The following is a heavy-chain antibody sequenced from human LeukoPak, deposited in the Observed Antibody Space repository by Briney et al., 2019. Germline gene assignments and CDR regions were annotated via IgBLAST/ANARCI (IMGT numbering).Heavy chain of an antibody. CDR2: TYYRSKWYN. V-gene: IGHV6-1*01. CDR1: GDSVSSNSAA. Sequence: SQTLSLTCAISGDSVSSNSAAWNWIRQSPSRGLEWLGRTYYRSKWYNDYAVSVKSRITINPDTSKNQFSLQLNSVSPEDTAVYYCAREVDSHGTLLYYGMDVWGQGTTVTVSS. J-gene: IGHJ6*02. CDR3: AREVDSHGTLLYYGMDV. D-gene: IGHD6-13*01.